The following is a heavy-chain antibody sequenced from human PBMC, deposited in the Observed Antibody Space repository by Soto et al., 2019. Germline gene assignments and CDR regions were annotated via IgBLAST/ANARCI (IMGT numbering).Heavy chain of an antibody. CDR2: LSVGNGDT. CDR3: ATSEGDCGGGSCYNYFYYYGMDV. CDR1: GDTRTDFS. Sequence: GASVKVSCKAPGDTRTDFSMHWVRQAPGQRPEWMGWLSVGNGDTKYSQKFQGRVTITRDTSARTAYMELSNLRSEDTAVYYCATSEGDCGGGSCYNYFYYYGMDVWGQGTTVTVSS. V-gene: IGHV1-3*01. D-gene: IGHD2-15*01. J-gene: IGHJ6*02.